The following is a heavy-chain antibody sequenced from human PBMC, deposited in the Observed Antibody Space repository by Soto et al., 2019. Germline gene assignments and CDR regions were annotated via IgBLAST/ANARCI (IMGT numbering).Heavy chain of an antibody. CDR1: GFTVSSNY. D-gene: IGHD6-13*01. J-gene: IGHJ3*02. CDR3: ARDPGNSWYGVKHAFDI. Sequence: GGSLRLSCAASGFTVSSNYMSWVRQAPGKGLEWVSVIYSGGSTYYADSVKGRFTISRDNSKNTLYLQMNSLRAEDTAVYYCARDPGNSWYGVKHAFDIWGQGTMVTVSS. V-gene: IGHV3-66*01. CDR2: IYSGGST.